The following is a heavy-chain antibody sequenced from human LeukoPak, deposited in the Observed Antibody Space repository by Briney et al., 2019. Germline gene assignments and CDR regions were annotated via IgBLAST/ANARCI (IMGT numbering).Heavy chain of an antibody. CDR2: ISPSGGST. CDR3: ARSLLHCGGDCCSFDY. V-gene: IGHV1-46*01. D-gene: IGHD2-21*02. CDR1: GYTFTSYY. J-gene: IGHJ4*02. Sequence: GASVKVSCKASGYTFTSYYMHWVRQAPGQGLEWMGIISPSGGSTSYAQKFQDRVTMTRDTSTSTVYMELSSLRSEDTAVYYCARSLLHCGGDCCSFDYWGQGTLVTVSS.